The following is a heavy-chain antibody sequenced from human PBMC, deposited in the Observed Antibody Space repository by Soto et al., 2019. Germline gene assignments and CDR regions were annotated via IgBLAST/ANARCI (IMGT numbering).Heavy chain of an antibody. CDR3: ERGAGDGYIYDYFDY. D-gene: IGHD5-12*01. V-gene: IGHV4-4*07. CDR2: IYTSGST. Sequence: SETLSVSGNVSGTSITSYYCSWMRQPTGKGLEWIGRIYTSGSTTHHPSLKSRVTMSVDTSKNQFSLKLGSVTAADTAVYYCERGAGDGYIYDYFDYSGQGTLVTVNS. J-gene: IGHJ4*02. CDR1: GTSITSYY.